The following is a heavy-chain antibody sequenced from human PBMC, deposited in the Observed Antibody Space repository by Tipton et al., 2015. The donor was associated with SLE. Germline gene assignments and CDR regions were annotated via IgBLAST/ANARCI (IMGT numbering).Heavy chain of an antibody. CDR1: GFTFSSYW. Sequence: GSLRLSCAASGFTFSSYWMSWVRQARGMGVEWVDNIKQDESEKYYVDSVKGRFTISRDNAKNSLHLQMNSLRAEDTAVYYCATSGIAAAKELQFDYWGQGTLVTVSS. V-gene: IGHV3-7*01. CDR2: IKQDESEK. CDR3: ATSGIAAAKELQFDY. D-gene: IGHD6-13*01. J-gene: IGHJ4*02.